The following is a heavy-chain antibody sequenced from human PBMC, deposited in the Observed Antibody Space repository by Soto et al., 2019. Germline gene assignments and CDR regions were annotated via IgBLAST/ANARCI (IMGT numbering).Heavy chain of an antibody. D-gene: IGHD6-6*01. CDR3: AGNLAASSLPRWFDP. CDR2: IIPIFGTA. CDR1: GGTFSSYA. Sequence: GASVKVSCKASGGTFSSYAISWVRQAPGQGLEWMGGIIPIFGTANYAQKFQGRVTITADESTSTAYMELSSLRSEDTAVYYCAGNLAASSLPRWFDPWGQGTLVTVSS. V-gene: IGHV1-69*13. J-gene: IGHJ5*02.